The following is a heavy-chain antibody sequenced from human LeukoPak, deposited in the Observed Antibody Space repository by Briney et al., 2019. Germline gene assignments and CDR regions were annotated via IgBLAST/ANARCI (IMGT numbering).Heavy chain of an antibody. J-gene: IGHJ4*02. CDR3: ASRKLGNDY. CDR2: IYYTGST. D-gene: IGHD7-27*01. V-gene: IGHV4-61*01. CDR1: GGSISSGSYY. Sequence: SETLSLTCTVSGGSISSGSYYWSWIRQSPGKGLEWIGYIYYTGSTSYNPSLKSRVTISADTSKNEFSLKLNSVTAADTAVYYCASRKLGNDYWGQGTLVTVSS.